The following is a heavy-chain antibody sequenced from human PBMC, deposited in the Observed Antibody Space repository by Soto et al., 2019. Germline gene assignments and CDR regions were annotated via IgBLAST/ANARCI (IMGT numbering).Heavy chain of an antibody. CDR3: AKRELGYWFDP. CDR2: ISGSGGAI. CDR1: GFTFSTYA. J-gene: IGHJ5*02. D-gene: IGHD7-27*01. V-gene: IGHV3-23*01. Sequence: EVQLLESGGVLVQPGGSLRLSCAASGFTFSTYAMSWVRQAPGKGLEWVSTISGSGGAIYYADSVKGRFTISRDNSKNTLYLQMNSLRAEDTAVYYCAKRELGYWFDPWGQGTLVTVSS.